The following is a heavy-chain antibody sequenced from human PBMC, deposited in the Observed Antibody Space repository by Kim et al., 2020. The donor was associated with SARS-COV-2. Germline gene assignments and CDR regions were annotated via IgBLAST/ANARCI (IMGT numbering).Heavy chain of an antibody. Sequence: SVKVSCKASGGTFSSYAISWVRQAPGQGLEWMGGIIPIFGTANYAQKFQGRVTITADESTSTAYMELSSLRSEDTAVYYCARGRVLRYFDWFLFSEGDAFDIWGKGTMVTVSS. CDR1: GGTFSSYA. CDR3: ARGRVLRYFDWFLFSEGDAFDI. D-gene: IGHD3-9*01. CDR2: IIPIFGTA. J-gene: IGHJ3*02. V-gene: IGHV1-69*13.